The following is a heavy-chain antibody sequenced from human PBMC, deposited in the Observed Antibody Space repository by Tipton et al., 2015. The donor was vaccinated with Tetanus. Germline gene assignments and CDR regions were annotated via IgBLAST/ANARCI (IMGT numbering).Heavy chain of an antibody. CDR2: IFFNGAYE. D-gene: IGHD2-2*01. J-gene: IGHJ6*02. V-gene: IGHV3-30*18. Sequence: SLRLSCAASGFSFTNHGMHWVRQAPGKGLEWVAIIFFNGAYEYYAESVKGRFSISRDTSKNTVSLQMNSLRADDTAVYYCAKDLGYCTSTSCYGEPDYDYYYGMDVWGQGTTVTVAS. CDR1: GFSFTNHG. CDR3: AKDLGYCTSTSCYGEPDYDYYYGMDV.